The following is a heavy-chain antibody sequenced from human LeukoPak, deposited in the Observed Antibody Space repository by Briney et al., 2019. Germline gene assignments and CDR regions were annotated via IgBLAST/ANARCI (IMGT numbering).Heavy chain of an antibody. V-gene: IGHV1-24*01. D-gene: IGHD6-19*01. CDR1: GYTLTELS. Sequence: GASVKVSCKVSGYTLTELSMHWVRQAPGKGLEWMGGFDPEDGETIYAQKFQGRVTMTMNTSITTAYMELSSLISEDTAVYYCARGPQWRGDSYYIDVWGRGTTVTVSS. CDR2: FDPEDGET. J-gene: IGHJ6*03. CDR3: ARGPQWRGDSYYIDV.